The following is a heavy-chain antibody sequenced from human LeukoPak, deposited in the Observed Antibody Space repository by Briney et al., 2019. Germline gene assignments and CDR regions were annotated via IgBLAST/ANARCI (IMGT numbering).Heavy chain of an antibody. CDR3: ARESPGNRFDY. CDR2: SNSAGSST. D-gene: IGHD3-10*01. V-gene: IGHV3-74*01. Sequence: GGSLRLSCAASGFNFSNYWMYWVRQAPGNGPVWVSRSNSAGSSTIYADSVKGRFTISRDYAKNTLYLQMNCLRAEDTAVYYCARESPGNRFDYWGQGNLVTVSS. J-gene: IGHJ4*02. CDR1: GFNFSNYW.